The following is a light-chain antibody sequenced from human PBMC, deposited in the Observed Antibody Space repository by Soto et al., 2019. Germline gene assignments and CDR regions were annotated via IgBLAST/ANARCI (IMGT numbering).Light chain of an antibody. J-gene: IGKJ1*01. CDR2: DSS. CDR1: QSISTW. V-gene: IGKV1-5*01. CDR3: QQSYSTSWT. Sequence: DIQMTQSPSTLSASVGDRFTITCRASQSISTWLAWYQQKPGKAPKLLIYDSSNLQSGVPSRFSGSGSGTDFTLTISSLQPEDFATYYCQQSYSTSWTFGQGTKVDIK.